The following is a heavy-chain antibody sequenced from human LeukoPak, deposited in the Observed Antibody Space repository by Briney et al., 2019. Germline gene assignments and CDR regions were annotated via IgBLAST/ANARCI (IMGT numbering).Heavy chain of an antibody. CDR3: ARLTDYYDSSGYYRNFNWFDP. V-gene: IGHV5-51*01. CDR1: GYSFTNYW. D-gene: IGHD3-22*01. Sequence: GESLKISCKGSGYSFTNYWIAWVRKMPGKGLEWMGIVYPGDSDTKYRPSFQGQVTISADKSINTAYLQWSSLTASDTAMYYCARLTDYYDSSGYYRNFNWFDPWGQGTLVTVSS. J-gene: IGHJ5*02. CDR2: VYPGDSDT.